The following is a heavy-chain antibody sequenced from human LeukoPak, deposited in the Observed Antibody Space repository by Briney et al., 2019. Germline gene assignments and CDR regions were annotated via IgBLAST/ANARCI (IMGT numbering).Heavy chain of an antibody. CDR1: GYSIRSGYQ. V-gene: IGHV4-38-2*01. D-gene: IGHD4-11*01. CDR2: INYSGRP. Sequence: SETLSLTCSVSGYSIRSGYQWGWIRQAPGKGLEWIGSINYSGRPYDNPSLKSRVTISIDTSKNQIFLKLRSTTAADTAHYYCARAEINDYNRYWGQGILVIVSS. J-gene: IGHJ4*02. CDR3: ARAEINDYNRY.